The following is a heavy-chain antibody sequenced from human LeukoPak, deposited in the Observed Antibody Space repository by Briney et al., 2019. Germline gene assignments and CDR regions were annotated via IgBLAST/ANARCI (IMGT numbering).Heavy chain of an antibody. CDR1: GFTFDDYG. D-gene: IGHD6-13*01. CDR2: INWNGGST. Sequence: GGSLRLSCAASGFTFDDYGMSWVRQAPGKGLEWVSGINWNGGSTGYADSVKGRFTISRDNAKNSLYLQMNSLRAEDTALYYCAQMYSSSWRGAFGYWGQGTLVTVSS. CDR3: AQMYSSSWRGAFGY. V-gene: IGHV3-20*04. J-gene: IGHJ4*02.